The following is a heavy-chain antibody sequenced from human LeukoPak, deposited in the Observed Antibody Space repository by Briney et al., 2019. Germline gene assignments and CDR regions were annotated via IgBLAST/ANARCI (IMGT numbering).Heavy chain of an antibody. CDR3: AELGITMIGGV. J-gene: IGHJ6*04. CDR1: GFTFSSYE. CDR2: ISSSGSTI. D-gene: IGHD3-10*02. V-gene: IGHV3-48*03. Sequence: GGSLRLSCAASGFTFSSYEMKWVRQAPGKGLEWVLYISSSGSTIYYADSVKGRFTISRDNAKNSLYLQMNSLRAEDTAVYYCAELGITMIGGVWGKGTTVTISS.